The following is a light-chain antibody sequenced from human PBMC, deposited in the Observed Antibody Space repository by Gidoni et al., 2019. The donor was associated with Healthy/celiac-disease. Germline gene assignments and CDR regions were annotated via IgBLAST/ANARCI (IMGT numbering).Light chain of an antibody. V-gene: IGLV3-1*01. Sequence: SYERTQPPSVSVSPGQTAGITGPGDKLGDKYACWYQQKPGQSPVLVIYQDSKRPSGIPERFSGSNSGNTATLTISGTQAMDEADYYCQAWDSSTVVFGGGTKLPVL. CDR2: QDS. CDR3: QAWDSSTVV. CDR1: KLGDKY. J-gene: IGLJ2*01.